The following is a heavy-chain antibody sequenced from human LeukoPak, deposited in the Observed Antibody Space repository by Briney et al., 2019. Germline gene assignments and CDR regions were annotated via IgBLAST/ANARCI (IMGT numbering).Heavy chain of an antibody. CDR1: GGSISSSNYY. J-gene: IGHJ4*02. Sequence: SETLSLTCTVSGGSISSSNYYWGWIRQSPGMGLDWIGSISHTGSTYHNPSLKSRVTISVDTSKNQFSLRLTSVTAADTAVYYCAREDVTYYYDSSGYHYFDYWGQGTLVTVSS. D-gene: IGHD3-22*01. CDR2: ISHTGST. V-gene: IGHV4-39*02. CDR3: AREDVTYYYDSSGYHYFDY.